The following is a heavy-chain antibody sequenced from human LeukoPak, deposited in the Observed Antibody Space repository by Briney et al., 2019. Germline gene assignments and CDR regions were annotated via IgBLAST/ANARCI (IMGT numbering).Heavy chain of an antibody. Sequence: GGSLRLSCAASGFTFSSYSMNWIRQAPGKGLEWVANIKQDGSKKSYVDSVKGRFTISRDNAKNSLYLQMNSLRAEDTAIYYCTRVGYIDEGIDYWGQGTLVTVSS. CDR2: IKQDGSKK. J-gene: IGHJ4*02. CDR3: TRVGYIDEGIDY. D-gene: IGHD5-24*01. V-gene: IGHV3-7*04. CDR1: GFTFSSYS.